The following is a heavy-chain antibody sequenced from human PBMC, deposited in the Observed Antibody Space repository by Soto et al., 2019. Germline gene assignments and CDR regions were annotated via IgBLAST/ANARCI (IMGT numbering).Heavy chain of an antibody. J-gene: IGHJ6*02. CDR2: ISWNRGRV. D-gene: IGHD3-3*01. Sequence: EVQLVESGGGVVQPGRSLRLSCAASGFTFDDYGMHWVRQDPGKGLEWVAGISWNRGRVGYADSVKGRFTISRDNAKNSLYLQMNSLRDEDTALYYCVTEGGRASYADFLSGYFSVWGQGTTVTGSS. CDR1: GFTFDDYG. CDR3: VTEGGRASYADFLSGYFSV. V-gene: IGHV3-9*01.